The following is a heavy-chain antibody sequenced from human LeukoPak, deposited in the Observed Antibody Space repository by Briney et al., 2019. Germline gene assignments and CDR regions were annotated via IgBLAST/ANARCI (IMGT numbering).Heavy chain of an antibody. CDR2: INQEGSEK. Sequence: PGKSLRLSCAASGFTFSHYWMTWVRQAPGKGLEWVANINQEGSEKYYVDSVKGRFSISRDNAKNSVYLQMNSLRAEDTAVYYCATGDDYDDYFDHWGQGTLVTVSS. J-gene: IGHJ4*02. CDR1: GFTFSHYW. D-gene: IGHD4-17*01. V-gene: IGHV3-7*01. CDR3: ATGDDYDDYFDH.